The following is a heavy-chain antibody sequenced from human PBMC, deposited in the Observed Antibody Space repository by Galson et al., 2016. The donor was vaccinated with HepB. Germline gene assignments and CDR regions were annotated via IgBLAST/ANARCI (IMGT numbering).Heavy chain of an antibody. J-gene: IGHJ6*02. Sequence: SLRLSCAASGFAFSNYWMHWVRQVPGKGLVWVSRINGAGSSTNYADAVKGRFTISRDNAKNTLYLQMTRLRVEDAAVYYCAILSVDVVLVMNGVDVWGQGTTVTVSS. CDR2: INGAGSST. D-gene: IGHD5-12*01. CDR3: AILSVDVVLVMNGVDV. V-gene: IGHV3-74*01. CDR1: GFAFSNYW.